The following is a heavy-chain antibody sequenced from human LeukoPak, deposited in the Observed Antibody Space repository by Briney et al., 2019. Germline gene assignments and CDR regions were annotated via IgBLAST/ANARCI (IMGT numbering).Heavy chain of an antibody. CDR2: MNPNSSNT. Sequence: ASVKVSCKASGYTFTSYDINWVRQATGPGLEWMGLMNPNSSNTGYAQKFQGRVTMTTNTSTSTAYMQLSSLRSEDTAVYYCARVLLWFGELPSYYMDVWGKGTTVTVSS. J-gene: IGHJ6*03. V-gene: IGHV1-8*01. CDR3: ARVLLWFGELPSYYMDV. D-gene: IGHD3-10*01. CDR1: GYTFTSYD.